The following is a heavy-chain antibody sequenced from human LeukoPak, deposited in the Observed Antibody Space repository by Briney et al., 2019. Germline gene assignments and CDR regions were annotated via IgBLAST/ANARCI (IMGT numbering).Heavy chain of an antibody. CDR1: GYTFTGYY. V-gene: IGHV1-69*06. CDR2: IIPIFGTA. Sequence: GASVKVSCKASGYTFTGYYMHWVRQAPGQGLEWMGGIIPIFGTANYAQKFQGRVTITADKSTSTAYMELSSLRSEDTAVYYCARGGVVVVVAATLAFDIWGQGTMVTVSS. J-gene: IGHJ3*02. CDR3: ARGGVVVVVAATLAFDI. D-gene: IGHD2-15*01.